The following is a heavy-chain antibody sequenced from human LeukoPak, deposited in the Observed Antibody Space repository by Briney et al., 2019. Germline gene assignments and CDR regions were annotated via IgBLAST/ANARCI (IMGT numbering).Heavy chain of an antibody. V-gene: IGHV3-21*01. Sequence: GGSLRLSCAASGFTFSSYSMNWVRQAPGKGLEWVSSISSSSSYIYYADSVKGRFTISRVNAKNSLYLQMNSLRAEDTAVYYCATAMYYYDSSGYRFDYWGQGTLVTVSS. J-gene: IGHJ4*02. CDR1: GFTFSSYS. CDR2: ISSSSSYI. CDR3: ATAMYYYDSSGYRFDY. D-gene: IGHD3-22*01.